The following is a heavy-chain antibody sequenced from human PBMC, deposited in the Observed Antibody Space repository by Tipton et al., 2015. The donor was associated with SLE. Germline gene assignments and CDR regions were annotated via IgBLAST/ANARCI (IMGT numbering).Heavy chain of an antibody. D-gene: IGHD3-10*01. CDR2: IYHSGNT. J-gene: IGHJ4*02. Sequence: TLSLTCAVSGYSISNGYYWGWIRQPPGKGLEWIGSIYHSGNTYYNPSLKSRVTISADTSKNQFSLKLSSVTVADTAVYYCAIYGSWSHSSDYWGQGTLVTVSS. CDR3: AIYGSWSHSSDY. V-gene: IGHV4-38-2*01. CDR1: GYSISNGYY.